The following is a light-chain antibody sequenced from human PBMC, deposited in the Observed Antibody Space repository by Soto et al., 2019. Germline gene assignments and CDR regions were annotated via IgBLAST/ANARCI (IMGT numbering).Light chain of an antibody. CDR2: GAS. J-gene: IGKJ1*01. CDR1: QTIRSNY. V-gene: IGKV3-20*01. Sequence: ETVLTQSPGTLSLSPGERATLSCRASQTIRSNYLAWYRQTPGQAPRLLIYGASNRATGIADWFSGSGSGADFTLIRSRLEPEDFALYYWQQYGSSPWTFGQGTKVEIK. CDR3: QQYGSSPWT.